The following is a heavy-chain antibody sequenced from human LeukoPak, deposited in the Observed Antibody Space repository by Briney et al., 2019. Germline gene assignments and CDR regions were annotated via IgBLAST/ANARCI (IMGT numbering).Heavy chain of an antibody. CDR1: GGSISSSSYY. J-gene: IGHJ4*02. CDR2: IYYSGST. V-gene: IGHV4-39*07. D-gene: IGHD5-18*01. Sequence: SETLSLTCTVSGGSISSSSYYWGWIRQPPGRGLEWIGSIYYSGSTYYNPSLKSRVTISVDTSKNQFSLKLSSVTAADTAVYYCASPNSYGFVDYWGQGTLVTVSS. CDR3: ASPNSYGFVDY.